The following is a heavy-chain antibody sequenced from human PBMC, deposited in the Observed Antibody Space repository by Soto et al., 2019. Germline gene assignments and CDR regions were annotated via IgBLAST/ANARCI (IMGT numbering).Heavy chain of an antibody. CDR2: IFYSGTT. D-gene: IGHD4-4*01. CDR3: ARAVTYDYYGMDV. CDR1: GGSISSGVHY. J-gene: IGHJ6*02. V-gene: IGHV4-31*03. Sequence: QVHLQESGPGLVKPSQTLSLTCTVSGGSISSGVHYWTWIRQHPGKGLEWIGYIFYSGTTYYNPSLKSRVTISVDTTKNHFSLRLNSVTAADTAVYYCARAVTYDYYGMDVWGQGTTVTVSS.